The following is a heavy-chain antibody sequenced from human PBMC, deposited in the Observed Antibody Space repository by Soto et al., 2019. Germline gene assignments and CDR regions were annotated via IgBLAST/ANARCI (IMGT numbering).Heavy chain of an antibody. CDR1: GGSISSGDYY. D-gene: IGHD1-1*01. J-gene: IGHJ4*02. CDR3: AREKRSGNFDY. Sequence: TSETLSLTCTVSGGSISSGDYYWSWIRQPPGKGLEWIGYIYYSGSTYYNPSLKSRVTISVDTSKNQFSLKLSSVTAADTAVYYCAREKRSGNFDYWGQGTLVTVSS. V-gene: IGHV4-30-4*01. CDR2: IYYSGST.